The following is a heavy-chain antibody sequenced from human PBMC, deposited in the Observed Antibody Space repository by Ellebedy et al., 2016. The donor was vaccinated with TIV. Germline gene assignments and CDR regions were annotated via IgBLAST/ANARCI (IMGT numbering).Heavy chain of an antibody. V-gene: IGHV1-2*02. J-gene: IGHJ5*02. Sequence: AASVKVSCKASGYTFTDYHIHWVRQAPGQGLEWMGWINPNRGVTTYAQKFQGRVAMTRDTSISTAIMELSGLRSDDTAVYYCAKVGSSGWAFFDPWGQGTLVTVS. CDR1: GYTFTDYH. CDR2: INPNRGVT. D-gene: IGHD6-19*01. CDR3: AKVGSSGWAFFDP.